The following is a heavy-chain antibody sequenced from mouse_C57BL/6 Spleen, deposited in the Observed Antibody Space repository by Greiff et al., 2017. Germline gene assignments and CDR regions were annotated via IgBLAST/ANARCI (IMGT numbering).Heavy chain of an antibody. J-gene: IGHJ3*01. Sequence: EVQLKESGPGLVKPSQSLSLTCSVTGYSITSGYYWNWIRQFPGNKLEWMGYISYDGSNNYNPSLKNRISITRDTSKNQFFLKLNSVTTEDTATYYCARDNGYYPSWFAYWGQGTLVTVSA. CDR2: ISYDGSN. CDR1: GYSITSGYY. CDR3: ARDNGYYPSWFAY. V-gene: IGHV3-6*01. D-gene: IGHD2-3*01.